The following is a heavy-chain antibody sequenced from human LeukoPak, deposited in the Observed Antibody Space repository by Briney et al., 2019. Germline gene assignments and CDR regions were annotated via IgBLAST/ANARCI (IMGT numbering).Heavy chain of an antibody. J-gene: IGHJ4*02. CDR2: IHSSGGS. V-gene: IGHV4-4*09. CDR3: ARLGSYHDF. CDR1: GASISNYY. D-gene: IGHD1-26*01. Sequence: SETLSLTCTVSGASISNYYGSWIRQTPEKGLERMGHIHSSGGSSYYPSLKSRLTLSIDTSRNQLSLKLPSVTAADTAVYFCARLGSYHDFWGQGALVTVSS.